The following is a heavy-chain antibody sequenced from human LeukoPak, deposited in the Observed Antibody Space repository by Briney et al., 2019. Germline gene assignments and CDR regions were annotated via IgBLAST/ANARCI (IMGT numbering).Heavy chain of an antibody. D-gene: IGHD7-27*01. Sequence: ASVKVSCKASGYTFTSYGISWVRQAPGQGLEWMGRINPNSGGTNYAQKFQGRATMTRDTSISTAYMELSSLRSDDTAVYYCARGPPNWGYDYWGPGTLVTVSS. CDR2: INPNSGGT. CDR3: ARGPPNWGYDY. J-gene: IGHJ4*02. CDR1: GYTFTSYG. V-gene: IGHV1-2*06.